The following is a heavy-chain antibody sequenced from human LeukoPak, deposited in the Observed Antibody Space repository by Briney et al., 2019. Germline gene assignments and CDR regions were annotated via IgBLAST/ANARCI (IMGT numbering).Heavy chain of an antibody. J-gene: IGHJ6*02. CDR1: GGTFSNYA. D-gene: IGHD2-2*01. V-gene: IGHV1-69*13. CDR3: ARDVDDVVVIPAAMDV. CDR2: FIPVFGTA. Sequence: GASVEVSCKASGGTFSNYAISWVRQAPGQRLEWMGGFIPVFGTAHYAQNFQGRVTITADESTSTVYLELSSLRSEDTAVYYCARDVDDVVVIPAAMDVWGQGTAVTVSS.